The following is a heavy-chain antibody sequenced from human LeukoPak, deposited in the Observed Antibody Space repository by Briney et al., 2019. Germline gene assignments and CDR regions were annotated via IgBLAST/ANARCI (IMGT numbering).Heavy chain of an antibody. CDR3: ATSYYYYGMDV. V-gene: IGHV3-53*01. CDR1: GFTVSSNY. Sequence: GGSLRLTCAASGFTVSSNYMSWVRQAPGKGLEWVSVIYSGGSTYYADSVKGRFTISRDNSKNTLYLQMNSLRAEDTAVYYCATSYYYYGMDVWGQGTTVTVSS. CDR2: IYSGGST. J-gene: IGHJ6*02.